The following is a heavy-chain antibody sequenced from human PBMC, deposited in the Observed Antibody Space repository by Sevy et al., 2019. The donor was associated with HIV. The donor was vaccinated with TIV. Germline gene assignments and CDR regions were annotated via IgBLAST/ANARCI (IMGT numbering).Heavy chain of an antibody. CDR3: AKWSELPSSPFDY. Sequence: GGSLRLSCAASGFTFSSYGMHWVRQAPGKGLEWVSAISGSGGSTYYADSVKGRFTISRDNSKNTLFLQMNSLRAEDTAVYFCAKWSELPSSPFDYWGQGTLVTVSS. CDR1: GFTFSSYG. V-gene: IGHV3-23*01. D-gene: IGHD1-26*01. J-gene: IGHJ4*02. CDR2: ISGSGGST.